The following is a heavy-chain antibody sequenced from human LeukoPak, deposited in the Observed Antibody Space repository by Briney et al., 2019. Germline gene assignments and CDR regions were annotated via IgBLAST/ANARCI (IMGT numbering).Heavy chain of an antibody. CDR1: GFTFSTYA. D-gene: IGHD2-21*02. CDR3: AKMEVVTADDKYFQY. J-gene: IGHJ1*01. V-gene: IGHV3-23*01. CDR2: ISGWGGST. Sequence: GGYLRLSCAASGFTFSTYAMSWVRQAPGKGLEWVSTISGWGGSTYYADSVKGRFTISRDNSNNALYLQMNSLRAEDTAVYYCAKMEVVTADDKYFQYWGQGTLVAVSS.